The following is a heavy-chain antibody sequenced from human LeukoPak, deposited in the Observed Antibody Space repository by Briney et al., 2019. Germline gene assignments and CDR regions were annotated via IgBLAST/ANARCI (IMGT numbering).Heavy chain of an antibody. CDR1: GGSISSGGYY. D-gene: IGHD3-9*01. V-gene: IGHV4-31*03. CDR2: IYYSGST. CDR3: ARGEDYDILTGYAYVYFDY. Sequence: SQTLSLTCTVSGGSISSGGYYWSWIRQHPGKGLEWIGYIYYSGSTYYNPSLKSRVTISVDTSKNQFSLKLSSVTAADTAVYYCARGEDYDILTGYAYVYFDYWGQGTLVTVSS. J-gene: IGHJ4*02.